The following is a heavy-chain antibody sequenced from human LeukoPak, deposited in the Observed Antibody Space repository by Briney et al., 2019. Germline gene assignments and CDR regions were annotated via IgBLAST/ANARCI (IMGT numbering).Heavy chain of an antibody. Sequence: PGGSLRLSCAASGFTFSSLGMAWVRQAPGKGLEWVSGVTGSGGRTHYADSVKGRFTISRDNAKNSLYLQMNSLRAEDTAVYYCAREIGGYDDYWGQGTLVTVSS. CDR2: VTGSGGRT. CDR1: GFTFSSLG. V-gene: IGHV3-23*01. D-gene: IGHD5-12*01. J-gene: IGHJ4*02. CDR3: AREIGGYDDY.